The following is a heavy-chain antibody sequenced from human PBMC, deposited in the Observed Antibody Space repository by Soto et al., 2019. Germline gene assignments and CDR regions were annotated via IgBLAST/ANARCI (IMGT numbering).Heavy chain of an antibody. CDR3: ARAGTTGTTTTRMIGGH. CDR2: IWYDGSNK. Sequence: QVQLVESGGGVVQPGRSLRLSCAASGFTFSSYGMHWVRQAPGKGLESVAVIWYDGSNKYYADSVKGRFTISRDNSKNTLYLQMNSLRAEDTAVYYCARAGTTGTTTTRMIGGHWGQGTLVTVSS. CDR1: GFTFSSYG. V-gene: IGHV3-33*01. J-gene: IGHJ4*02. D-gene: IGHD1-1*01.